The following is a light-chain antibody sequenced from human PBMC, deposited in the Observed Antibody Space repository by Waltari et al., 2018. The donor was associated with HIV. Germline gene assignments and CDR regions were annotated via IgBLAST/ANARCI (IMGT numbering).Light chain of an antibody. CDR1: SSDVGSHNL. Sequence: QSALTQPASVSGSPGQSITISCTATSSDVGSHNLVSWYQHHPGRAPKLIIYEVIKRPSGVSHRFSGSKSGNTASLTISGLQAEDEADYYCCSFADTNTWVFGRGTKLTVL. J-gene: IGLJ3*02. CDR3: CSFADTNTWV. V-gene: IGLV2-23*02. CDR2: EVI.